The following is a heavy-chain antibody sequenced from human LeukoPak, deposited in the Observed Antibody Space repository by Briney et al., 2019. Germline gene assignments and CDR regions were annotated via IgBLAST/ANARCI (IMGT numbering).Heavy chain of an antibody. Sequence: SVKVSCKVSGGIFSNSAISWVRHDPGQGLEYMGGIIPMFGTANYARRFQGRLTITADESTSTTYMELSSLRSEDTAVYYCARDLADIVVDPPAMPYYFDYWGQGTLVTVSS. V-gene: IGHV1-69*13. CDR3: ARDLADIVVDPPAMPYYFDY. CDR1: GGIFSNSA. J-gene: IGHJ4*02. CDR2: IIPMFGTA. D-gene: IGHD2-2*01.